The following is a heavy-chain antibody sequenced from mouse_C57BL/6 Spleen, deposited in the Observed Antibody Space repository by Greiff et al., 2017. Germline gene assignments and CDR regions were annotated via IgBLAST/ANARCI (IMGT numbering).Heavy chain of an antibody. CDR3: ARRPYDYDAMDY. J-gene: IGHJ4*01. CDR2: IYWDDDK. CDR1: GFSLSTSGMG. Sequence: QVTLKVSGPGILPSSQTLSLTCTFSGFSLSTSGMGVGRIRQPSGKGLEWLAHIYWDDDKSYNPSLKSRLTISEDFSKNQVFRKITSVDTTYTATHDCARRPYDYDAMDYWGQGTSVTVSS. V-gene: IGHV8-12*01.